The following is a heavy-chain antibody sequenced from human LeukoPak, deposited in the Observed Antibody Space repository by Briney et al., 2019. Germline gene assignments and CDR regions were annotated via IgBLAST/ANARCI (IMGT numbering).Heavy chain of an antibody. CDR2: IKQDGSEK. D-gene: IGHD2-2*02. CDR3: ARDLLIGPIRYCSSTSCYSDGMDV. CDR1: GFTFSSYW. J-gene: IGHJ6*02. Sequence: PGGSLRLSCAASGFTFSSYWMSWVRQAPGKGLEWVANIKQDGSEKYYVDSVKGRFTISRDNAKNSLYLQMNSLRAEDTAVYYCARDLLIGPIRYCSSTSCYSDGMDVWGQGTTVTVSS. V-gene: IGHV3-7*03.